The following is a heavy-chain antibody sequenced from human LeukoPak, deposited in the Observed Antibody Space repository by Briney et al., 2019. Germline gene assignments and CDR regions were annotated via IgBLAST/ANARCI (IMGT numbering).Heavy chain of an antibody. J-gene: IGHJ4*02. CDR3: AGVLRYFDWLSVDY. D-gene: IGHD3-9*01. CDR1: GGSISSGGYY. Sequence: KASQTLSLTCTVSGGSISSGGYYWSWIRQHPGKGLEWIGYIYYSGSTYYNPSLKSRVTISVDTSKNQFSLKLSSVTAADTAVYYCAGVLRYFDWLSVDYWGQGTLVTVSS. CDR2: IYYSGST. V-gene: IGHV4-31*03.